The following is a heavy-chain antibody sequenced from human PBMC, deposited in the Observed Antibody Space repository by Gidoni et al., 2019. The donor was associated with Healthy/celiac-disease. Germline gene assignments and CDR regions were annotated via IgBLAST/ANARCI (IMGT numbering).Heavy chain of an antibody. CDR1: GFTFSSYA. Sequence: EVQLLESGGGLVQPGGSLRLSCAASGFTFSSYAMSWVGQAPGKGLEWVSAIRGSGGSTYYADSVKGRFTISRDNSKNTLYLQMNSLRAEDTAVYYCAKDGSGSTIENFDYWGQGTLVTVSS. V-gene: IGHV3-23*01. CDR2: IRGSGGST. J-gene: IGHJ4*02. CDR3: AKDGSGSTIENFDY. D-gene: IGHD1-1*01.